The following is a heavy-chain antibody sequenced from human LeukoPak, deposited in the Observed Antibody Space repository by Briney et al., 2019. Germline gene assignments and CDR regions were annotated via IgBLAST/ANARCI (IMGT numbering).Heavy chain of an antibody. Sequence: GGSLRLSCAASGFTLSRYWMNWVRQVPGRGLVWVSRIEPDGSRITYADSLKGRFTMSRDNAKNTLYLQMNSLRAEDTAVYYCAKVPYLRRDDFDYWGQGTLVTVSS. CDR1: GFTLSRYW. CDR2: IEPDGSRI. CDR3: AKVPYLRRDDFDY. J-gene: IGHJ4*02. V-gene: IGHV3-74*01.